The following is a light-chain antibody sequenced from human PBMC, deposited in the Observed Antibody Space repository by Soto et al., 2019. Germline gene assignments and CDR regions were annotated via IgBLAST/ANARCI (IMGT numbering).Light chain of an antibody. CDR2: DAS. CDR1: QSVSSY. CDR3: QQYGSSLIT. J-gene: IGKJ5*01. Sequence: EIVWPQSPSTLSLSAGERSTLSCMASQSVSSYLAWYQQKPGQAPRLLIYDASNRATGIPARFSGSGSGTEFTLTISSLQSEDFAVYYCQQYGSSLITFGQRTLLEIK. V-gene: IGKV3-11*01.